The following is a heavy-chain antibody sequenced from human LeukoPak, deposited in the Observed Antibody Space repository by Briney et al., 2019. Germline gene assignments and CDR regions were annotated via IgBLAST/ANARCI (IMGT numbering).Heavy chain of an antibody. D-gene: IGHD3-3*01. V-gene: IGHV5-51*01. Sequence: GESLKISCKGSGYSFTSYWIGWVRQMPGKGLEWMGIIYPGDSDTRYSPSFQGQVTISADKSISTAYLQWSSLKASDTAMYYCAVHYDFWSGYSVTAYYFDYWGQGTLVTVSS. CDR1: GYSFTSYW. CDR3: AVHYDFWSGYSVTAYYFDY. CDR2: IYPGDSDT. J-gene: IGHJ4*02.